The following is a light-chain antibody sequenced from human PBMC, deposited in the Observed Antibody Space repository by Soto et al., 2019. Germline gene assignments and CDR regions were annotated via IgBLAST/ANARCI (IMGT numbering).Light chain of an antibody. CDR3: QQYNNWWT. Sequence: EIVMTQSPDTLSVSRGERATLSCRASQSVANSIAWYQQKPGQAPRLPIYSASTRATGIPARFSGSGSGTGFTLTISSLQSEDFAVYYCQQYNNWWTFGQGTKVDIK. V-gene: IGKV3-15*01. CDR1: QSVANS. CDR2: SAS. J-gene: IGKJ1*01.